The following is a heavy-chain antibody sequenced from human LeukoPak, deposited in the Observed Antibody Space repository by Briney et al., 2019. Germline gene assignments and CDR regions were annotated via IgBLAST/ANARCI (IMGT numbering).Heavy chain of an antibody. CDR1: GGSFSGYY. Sequence: SETLSLTCAVYGGSFSGYYWSWIRQPPGKGLEWIGEINHSGSTNYNPSLKSRVTISVDTTKNQFSLKLSSVTAADTAVYYCARGGDVDIVATDWGQGTLVTVSS. CDR2: INHSGST. D-gene: IGHD5-12*01. CDR3: ARGGDVDIVATD. V-gene: IGHV4-34*01. J-gene: IGHJ4*02.